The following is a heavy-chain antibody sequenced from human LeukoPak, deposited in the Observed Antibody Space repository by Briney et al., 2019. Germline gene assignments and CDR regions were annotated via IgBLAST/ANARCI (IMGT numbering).Heavy chain of an antibody. J-gene: IGHJ4*02. CDR2: IYPGDSET. CDR1: GYSFTSYW. CDR3: ASGRLRYFVLFGIDY. V-gene: IGHV5-51*01. Sequence: GESLKISCKGSGYSFTSYWIGWVRQLPGKGLEWMGIIYPGDSETRYSPSFQGQVTISANKSISTAYLQWSSLKASDTAMYNCASGRLRYFVLFGIDYWGQGTLVTVSS. D-gene: IGHD3-9*01.